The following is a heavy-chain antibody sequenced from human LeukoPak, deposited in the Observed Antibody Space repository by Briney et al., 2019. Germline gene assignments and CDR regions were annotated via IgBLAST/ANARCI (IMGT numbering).Heavy chain of an antibody. CDR1: GGSIGSSSYY. CDR2: IYYSGST. CDR3: ASLPRGGSYLGGFDY. V-gene: IGHV4-39*01. J-gene: IGHJ4*02. D-gene: IGHD1-26*01. Sequence: SETLSLTCTVSGGSIGSSSYYWGWIRQPPGKGLEWIGSIYYSGSTYYNPSLKSRVTISVDTSKNQFSLKLSSVTAADTAVYYCASLPRGGSYLGGFDYWGQGTLVTVSS.